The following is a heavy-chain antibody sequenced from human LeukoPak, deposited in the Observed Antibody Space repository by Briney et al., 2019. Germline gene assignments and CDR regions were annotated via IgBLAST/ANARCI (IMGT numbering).Heavy chain of an antibody. CDR1: ENTFTNYY. V-gene: IGHV1-46*01. Sequence: ASVKVSCKASENTFTNYYMHWVRQAPGQGLEWLGIINPNGDRTNYAQTFQGRVTMTRDTSTTTVYMELSSLRSEDTAVYYCGRDMSTRVTPISYAFDVWGQGTMVTVSS. J-gene: IGHJ3*01. CDR2: INPNGDRT. CDR3: GRDMSTRVTPISYAFDV. D-gene: IGHD4-23*01.